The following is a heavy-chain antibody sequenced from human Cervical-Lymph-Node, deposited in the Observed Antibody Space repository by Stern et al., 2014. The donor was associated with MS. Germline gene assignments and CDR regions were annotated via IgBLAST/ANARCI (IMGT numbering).Heavy chain of an antibody. CDR2: IIPIFGTP. D-gene: IGHD3-16*01. J-gene: IGHJ4*02. Sequence: DQLVESGAEVKKPGSSVKVSCKASGDTFGTSLITWVRQAPGQGPEWMGGIIPIFGTPNYARRFRGRVTITAGEATNTAYKELSSLRSDDTAVYYCASGVGGSHYFDYWGQGTLVTVSS. V-gene: IGHV1-69*01. CDR1: GDTFGTSL. CDR3: ASGVGGSHYFDY.